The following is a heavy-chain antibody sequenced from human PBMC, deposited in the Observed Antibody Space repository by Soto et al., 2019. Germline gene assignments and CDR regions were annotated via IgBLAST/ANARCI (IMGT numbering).Heavy chain of an antibody. Sequence: QVQLVQSGAEVKKPGASVKVSCKASGYTFTSYAMHWVRQAPGQRLEWMGWINAGNGNTKYSQKFQGRVTITRDTSASTVYLELRSLTSQGSSELCGASYRSPLPPPGFAVWGQGTTVTVSS. J-gene: IGHJ6*02. V-gene: IGHV1-3*01. D-gene: IGHD1-26*01. CDR1: GYTFTSYA. CDR3: ASYRSPLPPPGFAV. CDR2: INAGNGNT.